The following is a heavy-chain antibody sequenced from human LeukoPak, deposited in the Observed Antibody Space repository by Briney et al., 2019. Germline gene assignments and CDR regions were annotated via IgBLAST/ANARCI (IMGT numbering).Heavy chain of an antibody. CDR2: ISKNGGNT. Sequence: GGSLRLSCAASGFTLNSYAMHWVRQAPGKGLEYVSAISKNGGNTYSANSVKGRFSISRDNSKNTLYLQMGSLRTEDMAVYYCARVGEGRYYQYYYMDVWGKGTTVTVSS. J-gene: IGHJ6*03. CDR3: ARVGEGRYYQYYYMDV. D-gene: IGHD1-26*01. CDR1: GFTLNSYA. V-gene: IGHV3-64*01.